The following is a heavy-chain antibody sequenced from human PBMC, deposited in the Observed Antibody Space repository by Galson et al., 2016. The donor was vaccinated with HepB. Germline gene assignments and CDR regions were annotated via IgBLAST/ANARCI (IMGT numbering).Heavy chain of an antibody. D-gene: IGHD3-16*02. V-gene: IGHV3-30-3*01. Sequence: SLRLSCAASGFTFTQHPMHWVRHAPGKGLEWVALISSDGSNQLYADSVKGRFTISRVNSKDTLNLQMNSLGTEDTAVYYCARHFGGFIMDDNWGQGTLVTVSS. CDR2: ISSDGSNQ. CDR1: GFTFTQHP. CDR3: ARHFGGFIMDDN. J-gene: IGHJ4*02.